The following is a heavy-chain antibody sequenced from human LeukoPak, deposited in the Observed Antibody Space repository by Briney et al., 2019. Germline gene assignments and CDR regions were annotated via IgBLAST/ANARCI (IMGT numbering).Heavy chain of an antibody. CDR2: INHSGST. CDR3: ARGPVIENVHYYYYYMDV. V-gene: IGHV4-34*01. D-gene: IGHD1-1*01. J-gene: IGHJ6*03. Sequence: PSETLSLTCAVYGGSFSGYYWSWIRQPPGTGLEWVWEINHSGSTNYNPYPKSRVTISVYAYTNQFPFQLMFCTVADAAVYYCARGPVIENVHYYYYYMDVWGKGTTVTDSS. CDR1: GGSFSGYY.